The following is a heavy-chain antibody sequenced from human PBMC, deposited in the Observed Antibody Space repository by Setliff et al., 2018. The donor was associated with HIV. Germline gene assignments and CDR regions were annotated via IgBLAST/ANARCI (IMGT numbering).Heavy chain of an antibody. CDR2: IYDGGTT. CDR3: ARRDVSFLFGQFDS. Sequence: LSLTCDVSGYSINNIHYWGWIRQPPGKGLECLGNIYDGGTTYHNPSLKGRVTISIDTSKAQFSLKLISVTAADTAVYYCARRDVSFLFGQFDSWGQGILVTVSS. J-gene: IGHJ4*02. V-gene: IGHV4-38-2*01. D-gene: IGHD3-10*02. CDR1: GYSINNIHY.